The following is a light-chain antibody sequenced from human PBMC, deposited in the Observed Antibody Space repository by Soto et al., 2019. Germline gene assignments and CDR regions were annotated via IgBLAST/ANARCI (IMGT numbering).Light chain of an antibody. J-gene: IGKJ1*01. CDR3: QQYNSYSQT. CDR1: QSISSW. V-gene: IGKV1-5*01. Sequence: DIQMTQSPSTLSASVGDRVTITCRASQSISSWSAWYQQKPGKAPKLLLYDASSLESGVPSRFSGSGSGTEFTLTISSLQPDDFATYYCQQYNSYSQTLGQGTKVDIK. CDR2: DAS.